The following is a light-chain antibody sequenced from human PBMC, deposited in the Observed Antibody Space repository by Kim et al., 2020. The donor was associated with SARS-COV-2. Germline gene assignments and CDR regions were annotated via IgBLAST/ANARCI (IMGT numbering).Light chain of an antibody. Sequence: QSVLTQPPSASGTPGQRVTISCSGSSSNIGSNYLYWYQQLPGTAPKHLIYRNNQRPSGVPDRFSGSKSGTSASLAISGLRSEDEGDYYCAAWDDSLSAWVFGGGTQLTVL. J-gene: IGLJ3*02. V-gene: IGLV1-47*01. CDR2: RNN. CDR1: SSNIGSNY. CDR3: AAWDDSLSAWV.